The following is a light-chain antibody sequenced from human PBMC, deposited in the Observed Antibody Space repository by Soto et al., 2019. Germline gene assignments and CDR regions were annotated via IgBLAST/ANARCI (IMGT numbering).Light chain of an antibody. J-gene: IGLJ2*01. CDR1: SSNIGSNP. Sequence: QSVLTKPPSASGTPGQRVTISCSGSSSNIGSNPVNWYQPLPGTAPKLLIYSNNQRPSGVPDRFSGSKSGTSGSLANSGPQSEGEADYYCAAWDDSVNGVVFGGGTKPTV. CDR2: SNN. CDR3: AAWDDSVNGVV. V-gene: IGLV1-44*01.